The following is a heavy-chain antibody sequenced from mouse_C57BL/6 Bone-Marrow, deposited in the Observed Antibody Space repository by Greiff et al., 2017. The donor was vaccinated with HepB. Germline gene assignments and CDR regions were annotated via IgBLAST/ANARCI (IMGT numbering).Heavy chain of an antibody. J-gene: IGHJ2*01. Sequence: QVQLQQPGAELVRPGASVKLSCKASGYTFTDYYINWVKQRPGQGLEWIARIYPGSGNTYYNEKFKGKATLTAEKSSSTAYMQLSSLTSEYSAVYFCARTGTFDYWGQGTTLTVSS. CDR2: IYPGSGNT. CDR3: ARTGTFDY. V-gene: IGHV1-76*01. CDR1: GYTFTDYY. D-gene: IGHD4-1*01.